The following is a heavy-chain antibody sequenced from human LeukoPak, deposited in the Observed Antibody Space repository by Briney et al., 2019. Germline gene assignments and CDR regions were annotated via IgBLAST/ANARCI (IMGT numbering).Heavy chain of an antibody. V-gene: IGHV3-53*01. Sequence: TGGSLRLSCAASGFTVSSNYMSWVRQAPGKGLEWVPVIYSGGSTYYADSVKGRFTISRDNSKNTLYLQMNSLRAEDTAVYYCAKVPRAELTYYFDYWGQGTLVTVSS. D-gene: IGHD1-7*01. CDR2: IYSGGST. CDR1: GFTVSSNY. J-gene: IGHJ4*02. CDR3: AKVPRAELTYYFDY.